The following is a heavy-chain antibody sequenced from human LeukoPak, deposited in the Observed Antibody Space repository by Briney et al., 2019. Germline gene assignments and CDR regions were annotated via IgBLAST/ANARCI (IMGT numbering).Heavy chain of an antibody. Sequence: ASVKVSCKASGYSFTSYDINWVRQATGQGLEWMGWMSPNSGNTGYTQKCQGRVTMTRNTSISTAYMELRSLRSEDTAVYYCARLGGTWDPADYWGQGTLVTVSS. CDR1: GYSFTSYD. CDR2: MSPNSGNT. CDR3: ARLGGTWDPADY. D-gene: IGHD3-16*01. J-gene: IGHJ4*02. V-gene: IGHV1-8*01.